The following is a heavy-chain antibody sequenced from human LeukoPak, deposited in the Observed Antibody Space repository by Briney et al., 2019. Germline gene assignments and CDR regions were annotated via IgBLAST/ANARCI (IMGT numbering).Heavy chain of an antibody. CDR3: AREIFGARAFEY. J-gene: IGHJ4*02. D-gene: IGHD3-3*01. Sequence: SETLSLTCAVSGASINTNTWWSWVRQPPGKGLEWIGEIFHSESTNYNPSLQSRLTISLDKSENQFSLKLTSVTAADTAVYYCAREIFGARAFEYWGQGTLVTVSS. CDR2: IFHSEST. V-gene: IGHV4-4*02. CDR1: GASINTNTW.